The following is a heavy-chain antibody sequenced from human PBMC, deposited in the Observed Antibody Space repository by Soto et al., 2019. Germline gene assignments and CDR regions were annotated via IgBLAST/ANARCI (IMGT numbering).Heavy chain of an antibody. V-gene: IGHV1-18*01. CDR1: GYTFASYA. J-gene: IGHJ4*02. CDR3: ARDPPPPYS. Sequence: QVQLVQSGAEVKKPGASVKVSCKASGYTFASYAISWMRQAPGQGLEWMGWISAYNGNTNYAQQLQGRVTMTTDTSTSPAYMELRSRRSDDTAVYYCARDPPPPYSWGQGTLVTVSA. CDR2: ISAYNGNT.